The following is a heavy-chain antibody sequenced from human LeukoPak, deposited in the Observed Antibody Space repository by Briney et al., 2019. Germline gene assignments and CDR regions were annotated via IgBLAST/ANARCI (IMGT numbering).Heavy chain of an antibody. CDR2: ISSSSSYT. V-gene: IGHV3-11*06. Sequence: GGSLRLSCAASGFTFSDYYMSWIRQAPGKGLEWVSYISSSSSYTNYADSVKGRFTISRDNAKNSLYLQINSLRAEDTAVYYCARVIAAAGVIYYFDYWGQGTLVTVSS. CDR3: ARVIAAAGVIYYFDY. CDR1: GFTFSDYY. D-gene: IGHD6-13*01. J-gene: IGHJ4*02.